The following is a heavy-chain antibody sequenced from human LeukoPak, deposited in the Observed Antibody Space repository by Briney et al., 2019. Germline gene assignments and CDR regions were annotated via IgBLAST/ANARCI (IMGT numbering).Heavy chain of an antibody. J-gene: IGHJ6*03. V-gene: IGHV3-21*01. D-gene: IGHD2-2*01. Sequence: GGSLRLSCAASGFTFSSYSMNWVRQAPGKGLEWVSSISSSSSYIYYADSVKGRFTISRDNAKNSLYLQMNSLRAEDTAVYYCARGYCSSTSCYSTDYYYYYMDVWGKGTTVTVSS. CDR1: GFTFSSYS. CDR2: ISSSSSYI. CDR3: ARGYCSSTSCYSTDYYYYYMDV.